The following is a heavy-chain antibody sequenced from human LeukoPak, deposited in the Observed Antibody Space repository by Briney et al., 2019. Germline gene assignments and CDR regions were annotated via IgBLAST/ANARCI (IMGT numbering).Heavy chain of an antibody. CDR2: ISGNGATT. CDR3: AKDARSCTSSACYTVSTYYFDS. Sequence: GGSLRLSCAASGFTVSSNEMSWVRQAPGKGLEWVSTISGNGATTYYADSVKGHFTISRDNSKNTLFLQMNGLTAEDTAVYYCAKDARSCTSSACYTVSTYYFDSWGQGTLVSVSS. CDR1: GFTVSSNE. V-gene: IGHV3-23*01. J-gene: IGHJ4*02. D-gene: IGHD2-2*02.